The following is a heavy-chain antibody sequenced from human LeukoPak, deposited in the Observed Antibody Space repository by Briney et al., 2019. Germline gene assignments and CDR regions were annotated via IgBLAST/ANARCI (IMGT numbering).Heavy chain of an antibody. Sequence: ASVKVSCKASGGTFSSYAISWVRQAPGQGLEWMGGIIPIFGTANYAQKFQGRVTITADESTSTAYMELSSLRSEDTAVYYCAREHEDYDILTGLEYYYYMDVWGKGTTVTISS. V-gene: IGHV1-69*13. CDR3: AREHEDYDILTGLEYYYYMDV. D-gene: IGHD3-9*01. J-gene: IGHJ6*03. CDR1: GGTFSSYA. CDR2: IIPIFGTA.